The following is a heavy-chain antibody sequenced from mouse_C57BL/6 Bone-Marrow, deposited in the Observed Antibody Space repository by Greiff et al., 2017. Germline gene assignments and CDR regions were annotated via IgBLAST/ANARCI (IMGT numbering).Heavy chain of an antibody. CDR2: INPNNGGT. D-gene: IGHD3-1*01. J-gene: IGHJ4*01. Sequence: VQLQQSGPELVKPGASVKMSCKASGYTFTDYNMHWVKQSHGKSLEWIGYINPNNGGTSYNQKFKGKATLTVNKSSSTAYMELRSLTSEDSAGYYCAREGYPHYYAMDYWGEGTSVTVSS. CDR1: GYTFTDYN. V-gene: IGHV1-22*01. CDR3: AREGYPHYYAMDY.